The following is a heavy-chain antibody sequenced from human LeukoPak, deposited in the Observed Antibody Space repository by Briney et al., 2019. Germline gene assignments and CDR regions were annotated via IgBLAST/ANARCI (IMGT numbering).Heavy chain of an antibody. CDR2: VYYTGST. Sequence: SETLSLTCSVSGASVTSGGFYWGWLRQPPGQGPEWIATVYYTGSTYYNPSLKSRVTISIDTSKNQFSLRLTSVTTTDTAIYHCARHSGSGSLSRPFDPWGQGTLVTVSS. CDR1: GASVTSGGFY. CDR3: ARHSGSGSLSRPFDP. D-gene: IGHD3-10*01. V-gene: IGHV4-39*01. J-gene: IGHJ5*02.